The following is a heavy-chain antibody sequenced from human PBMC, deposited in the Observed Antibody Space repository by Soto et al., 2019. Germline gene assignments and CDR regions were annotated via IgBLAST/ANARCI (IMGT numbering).Heavy chain of an antibody. Sequence: SETLSLTCTVSGGSISSSSYYWGWIRQPPGKGLEWIGSIYYSGSTYYNPSLKSRVTISVDTSKNQFSLKLSSVTAADTAVYYCARHPYSSGWYIGGGYWGQGTLVTVSS. CDR2: IYYSGST. J-gene: IGHJ4*02. V-gene: IGHV4-39*01. CDR1: GGSISSSSYY. D-gene: IGHD6-19*01. CDR3: ARHPYSSGWYIGGGY.